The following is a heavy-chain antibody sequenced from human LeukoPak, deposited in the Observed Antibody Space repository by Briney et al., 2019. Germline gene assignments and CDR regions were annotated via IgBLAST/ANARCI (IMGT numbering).Heavy chain of an antibody. D-gene: IGHD2-21*02. CDR3: ARENDGSGRYVVTATCDY. V-gene: IGHV3-7*01. J-gene: IGHJ4*02. CDR2: IKQDGSEK. Sequence: GGSLRLSCAASGFTFSSYWMSWVRQAPGKGLEWAANIKQDGSEKYYVDSVKGRFTISRDNAKNSLYLQMNSLRAEDTAVYYCARENDGSGRYVVTATCDYWGQGTLVTVSS. CDR1: GFTFSSYW.